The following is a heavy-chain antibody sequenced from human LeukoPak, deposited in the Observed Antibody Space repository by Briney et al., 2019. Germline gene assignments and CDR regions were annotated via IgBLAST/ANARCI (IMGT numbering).Heavy chain of an antibody. CDR2: IYSGGST. CDR1: GFTVSSNY. D-gene: IGHD3-9*01. V-gene: IGHV3-53*04. J-gene: IGHJ4*02. CDR3: ARDLSGYYDY. Sequence: PGGSPRLSCAASGFTVSSNYMSWVRQAPGKGLERVSVIYSGGSTYYADSVKGRFTISRHNSKNTLYLQMNSLRAEDTAVYYCARDLSGYYDYWGQGTLVTVSS.